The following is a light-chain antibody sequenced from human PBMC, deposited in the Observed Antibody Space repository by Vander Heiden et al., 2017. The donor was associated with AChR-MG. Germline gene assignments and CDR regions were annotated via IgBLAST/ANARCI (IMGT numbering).Light chain of an antibody. CDR2: SNN. V-gene: IGLV1-47*02. Sequence: QSVLPQPPSASGPPGQRVTISCSGSSSNIGRNYVNWYQQLPGTAPKLLIYSNNQRPSGVPDRFSGSKSGTSASLAISGLRSEDEADYYCAAWDDSLSGPWVFGGGTKLTVL. CDR3: AAWDDSLSGPWV. CDR1: SSNIGRNY. J-gene: IGLJ3*02.